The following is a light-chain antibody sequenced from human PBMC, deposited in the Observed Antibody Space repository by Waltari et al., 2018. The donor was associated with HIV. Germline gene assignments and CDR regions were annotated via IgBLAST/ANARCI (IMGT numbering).Light chain of an antibody. V-gene: IGLV10-54*01. CDR1: STNVANQA. CDR3: SAWDRTFSGGWL. Sequence: QAGLTQPPSVSQDLRQPVTPTCTGASTNVANQAAAWLLQRPGPTPKILSYRNNFRPDGISERFSASRSGDTASLTITGVQPEDEGDYYCSAWDRTFSGGWLFGGGTRLTVL. J-gene: IGLJ3*02. CDR2: RNN.